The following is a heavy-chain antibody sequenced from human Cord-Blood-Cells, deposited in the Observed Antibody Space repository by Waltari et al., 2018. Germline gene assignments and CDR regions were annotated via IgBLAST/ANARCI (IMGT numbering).Heavy chain of an antibody. V-gene: IGHV1-8*01. CDR1: GYTFTSYD. CDR2: MNPHSGNT. D-gene: IGHD6-13*01. Sequence: QVQLVQSGAEVKKPGASVKVSCKASGYTFTSYDINWVRQATGQGLERMGLMNPHSGNTGYAQKFQDRVTMTRNTSISTAYMELSSLRSEDTAVYYCARAASSSWYYYYYGMDVWGQGTTVTVSS. J-gene: IGHJ6*02. CDR3: ARAASSSWYYYYYGMDV.